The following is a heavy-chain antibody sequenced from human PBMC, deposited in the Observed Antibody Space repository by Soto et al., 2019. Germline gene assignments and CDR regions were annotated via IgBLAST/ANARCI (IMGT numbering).Heavy chain of an antibody. J-gene: IGHJ6*02. Sequence: PSETLSLTCNVSAGSITVAYCWHLIRQHPGKGLEWIGSIHYRGSTYYNPSLKSRITISLDRSNNQFSLKLSSVTAADTAVYYCARVRDYFGLDVGGQGTTVTVS. CDR1: AGSITVAYC. CDR2: IHYRGST. V-gene: IGHV4-31*03. CDR3: ARVRDYFGLDV.